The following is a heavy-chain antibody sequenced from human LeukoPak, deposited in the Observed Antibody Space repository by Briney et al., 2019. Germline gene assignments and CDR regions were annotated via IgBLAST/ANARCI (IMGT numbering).Heavy chain of an antibody. V-gene: IGHV1-18*01. J-gene: IGHJ6*02. Sequence: ASVKVSCKTSGYTFTSYDITWVRQAPGQGLEWMGYISTYNYNTHHSQKFQGRVFMSTDSSSGTAYMDLQSLTSDDTAVYYCARGMAHLLFYGMDVWGQGTTVTVSS. CDR2: ISTYNYNT. CDR1: GYTFTSYD. CDR3: ARGMAHLLFYGMDV. D-gene: IGHD2-15*01.